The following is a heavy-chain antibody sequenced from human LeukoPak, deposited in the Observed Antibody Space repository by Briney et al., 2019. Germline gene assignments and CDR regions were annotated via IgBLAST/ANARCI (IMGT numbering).Heavy chain of an antibody. Sequence: GGSLRLSCAASGFTFSSYGMHWVRQAPGKGLEWVAVISYDGSNKYYADSVKGRFTISRDNSKNTLYLQMNSLRAEDTAVYYCAKGRLGLLRSFDYWGQGTLVTVSS. CDR3: AKGRLGLLRSFDY. D-gene: IGHD4-17*01. CDR1: GFTFSSYG. J-gene: IGHJ4*02. V-gene: IGHV3-30*18. CDR2: ISYDGSNK.